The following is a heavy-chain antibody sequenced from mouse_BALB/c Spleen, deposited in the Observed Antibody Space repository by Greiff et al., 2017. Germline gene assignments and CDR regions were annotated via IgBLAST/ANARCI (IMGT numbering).Heavy chain of an antibody. CDR2: IWSGGST. D-gene: IGHD2-14*01. V-gene: IGHV2-2*02. CDR1: GFSLTSYG. Sequence: VQLQQSGPGLVQPSHSLSITCTVSGFSLTSYGVHWVRQSPGKGLEWLGVIWSGGSTDYNAAFISRLSISKDNSKSQVFFKMNSLQANDTAIYYCARSFYRFYYYAMDYWGQGTSVTVSS. J-gene: IGHJ4*01. CDR3: ARSFYRFYYYAMDY.